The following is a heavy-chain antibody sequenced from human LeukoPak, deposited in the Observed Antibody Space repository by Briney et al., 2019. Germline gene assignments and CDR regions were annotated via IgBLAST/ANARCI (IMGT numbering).Heavy chain of an antibody. Sequence: PGGSLRLSCAASGFTFSSIWMHWVRQAPGKGLVWVSRINEDGSTTNYADSVKGRSTIFRDNAKNTLYLEMNSLRAEDTAVYYCVRDLGGRSGHWGRGTLVTVSS. D-gene: IGHD1-26*01. V-gene: IGHV3-74*01. J-gene: IGHJ4*02. CDR3: VRDLGGRSGH. CDR1: GFTFSSIW. CDR2: INEDGSTT.